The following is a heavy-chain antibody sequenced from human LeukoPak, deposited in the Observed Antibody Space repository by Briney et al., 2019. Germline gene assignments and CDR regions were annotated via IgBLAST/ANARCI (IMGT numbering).Heavy chain of an antibody. CDR1: GFTFSDYY. D-gene: IGHD4-23*01. V-gene: IGHV3-11*04. CDR3: ARDVFGGNRSPRYWYFDL. J-gene: IGHJ2*01. CDR2: ISGSAFYI. Sequence: GGSLRLSCAASGFTFSDYYMSWIRQAPGKGLEWVSSISGSAFYIFYADSVKGRFTISRDNAKNSLYLQMNSLRAEDTAVYYCARDVFGGNRSPRYWYFDLWGRGTLVTVSS.